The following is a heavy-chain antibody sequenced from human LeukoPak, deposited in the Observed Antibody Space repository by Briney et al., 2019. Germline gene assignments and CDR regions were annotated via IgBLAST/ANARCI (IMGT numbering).Heavy chain of an antibody. D-gene: IGHD2-2*01. CDR1: GGSISSYY. CDR2: IYYSGST. J-gene: IGHJ6*02. Sequence: SETLSLTCTVSGGSISSYYWNWIRQPPGKGLEWIGYIYYSGSTNHNPSLKSRVTISVDTSKNQFSLKLSSVTAADTAVYYCARQDVVVITAATYYYGMDVWGQGTTVTVSS. V-gene: IGHV4-59*08. CDR3: ARQDVVVITAATYYYGMDV.